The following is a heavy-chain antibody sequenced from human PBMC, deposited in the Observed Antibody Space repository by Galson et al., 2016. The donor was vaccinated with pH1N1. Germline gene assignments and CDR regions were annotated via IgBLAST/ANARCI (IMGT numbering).Heavy chain of an antibody. CDR3: ARGDYVGYFVDQ. CDR2: VYTDGGRT. D-gene: IGHD4-23*01. CDR1: GFTFSAYW. Sequence: SLRLSCAASGFTFSAYWMHWVRQAPGKGLVWVSRVYTDGGRTGYADSVRGRFTISRDNAKNMLYLQMSSLRAEDTAVYYCARGDYVGYFVDQWGQGTLVAVSS. V-gene: IGHV3-74*01. J-gene: IGHJ4*02.